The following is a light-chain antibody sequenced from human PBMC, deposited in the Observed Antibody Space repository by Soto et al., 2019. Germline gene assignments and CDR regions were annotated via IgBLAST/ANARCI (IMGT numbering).Light chain of an antibody. CDR2: AAS. V-gene: IGKV1-39*01. CDR3: QQSYSTPLT. CDR1: QSISSY. Sequence: DIQMTQSPPSLSASVGDRVTITCRASQSISSYLNWYQQKPGKAPKLLIYAASSLQSGVPSRFSGSGSGTDFTLTISSLQHEDFATYYCQQSYSTPLTLGGGTKVDIK. J-gene: IGKJ4*01.